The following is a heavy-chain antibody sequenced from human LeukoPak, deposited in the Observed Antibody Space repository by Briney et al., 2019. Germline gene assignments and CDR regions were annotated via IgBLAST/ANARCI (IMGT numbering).Heavy chain of an antibody. V-gene: IGHV3-23*01. D-gene: IGHD3-22*01. Sequence: GGSLRLSCAASGFTFSHYAMRWVRQAPGKGLEWLSEIGGGGDGAYHADSVKGRFTISRDNSKYTLYLQMNSLRAEDTAVYYCARDSYDYDSSGPIRVWGQGTLVTVSS. CDR2: IGGGGDGA. J-gene: IGHJ4*02. CDR3: ARDSYDYDSSGPIRV. CDR1: GFTFSHYA.